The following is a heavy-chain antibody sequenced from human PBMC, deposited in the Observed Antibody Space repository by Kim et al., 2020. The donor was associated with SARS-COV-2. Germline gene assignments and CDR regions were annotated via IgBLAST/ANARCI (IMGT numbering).Heavy chain of an antibody. CDR3: AKSFGYDILTGYDSDYYYYYGMDV. CDR2: ISGSGGST. CDR1: GFTFSSYA. V-gene: IGHV3-23*01. Sequence: GGSLRLSCAASGFTFSSYAMSWVRQAPGKGLEWVSAISGSGGSTYYADSVKGRFTISRDNSKNTLYLQMNSLRAEDTAAYYCAKSFGYDILTGYDSDYYYYYGMDVWGQGATVTVSS. D-gene: IGHD3-9*01. J-gene: IGHJ6*02.